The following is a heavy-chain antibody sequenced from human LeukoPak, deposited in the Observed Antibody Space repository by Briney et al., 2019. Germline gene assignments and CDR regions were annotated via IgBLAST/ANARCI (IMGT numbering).Heavy chain of an antibody. CDR2: INPNSGGT. V-gene: IGHV1-2*02. CDR3: VRVRSYYYRMDV. CDR1: GYTFTGYY. J-gene: IGHJ6*02. Sequence: ASVKVSCKASGYTFTGYYIHWVRQAPGQGLEWMGWINPNSGGTNYAQKFQGRVTVTTDTSISTAYMEMSRLISDDTAVYYCVRVRSYYYRMDVWGQETTVTVSS.